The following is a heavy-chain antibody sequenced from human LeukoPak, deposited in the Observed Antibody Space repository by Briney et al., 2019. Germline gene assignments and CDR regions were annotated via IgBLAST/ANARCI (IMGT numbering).Heavy chain of an antibody. CDR1: GGSISSYY. CDR2: IYYSGST. Sequence: SETLSLTCTVSGGSISSYYWSWIRQPPGKGLEWIGYIYYSGSTNYNPSLKSRVTISVDTSKNQFSLKLSSVTAADTAVYCCARVLASGYDYAGWFDPWGQGTLVTVSS. V-gene: IGHV4-59*12. D-gene: IGHD5-12*01. J-gene: IGHJ5*02. CDR3: ARVLASGYDYAGWFDP.